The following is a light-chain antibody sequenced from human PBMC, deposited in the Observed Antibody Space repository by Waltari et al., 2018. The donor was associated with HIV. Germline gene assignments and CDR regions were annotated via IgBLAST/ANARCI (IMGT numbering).Light chain of an antibody. CDR1: QSVSDY. CDR3: QQRTNGPPRLA. J-gene: IGKJ4*01. CDR2: DAS. V-gene: IGKV3-11*01. Sequence: ESVLTQSPDTMSLSPGERATLSCRTSQSVSDYLAWYQQKPGQAPRLLIYDASKRATCIPARFIGSGSGTDFTLTISSLEPEDCAVYSCQQRTNGPPRLAFGGGTKVEI.